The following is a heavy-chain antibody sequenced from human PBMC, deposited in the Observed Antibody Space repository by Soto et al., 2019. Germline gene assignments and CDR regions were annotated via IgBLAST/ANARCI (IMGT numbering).Heavy chain of an antibody. J-gene: IGHJ4*02. CDR2: VYSSGTT. CDR3: ARDLGLLWFGGLGY. V-gene: IGHV4-4*07. CDR1: GGSINSYW. Sequence: PSETLSLTCSVSGGSINSYWWSWIRQPPGKGLEWIGRVYSSGTTDYNPSLNSRATMSVETSKNQFSLKLSSVTAADTAVYYCARDLGLLWFGGLGYWGQGTLVTVSS. D-gene: IGHD3-10*01.